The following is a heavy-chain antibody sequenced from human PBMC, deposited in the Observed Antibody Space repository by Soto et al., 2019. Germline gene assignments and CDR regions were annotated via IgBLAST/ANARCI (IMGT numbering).Heavy chain of an antibody. CDR1: GYTFTSYG. J-gene: IGHJ3*02. D-gene: IGHD5-12*01. V-gene: IGHV1-18*01. CDR2: ISAYNGNT. CDR3: ARVRHYNRYSGYDRAPAKSDAFDI. Sequence: ASVKVSCKASGYTFTSYGISWVRQAPGQGLEWMGWISAYNGNTNYAQKLQGRVTMTTDTSTSTAYMELRSLRSDDTAVYYCARVRHYNRYSGYDRAPAKSDAFDIWGQGTMVTVSS.